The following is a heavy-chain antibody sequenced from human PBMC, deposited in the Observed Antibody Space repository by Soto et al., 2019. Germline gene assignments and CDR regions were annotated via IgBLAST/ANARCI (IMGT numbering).Heavy chain of an antibody. J-gene: IGHJ5*02. D-gene: IGHD6-13*01. V-gene: IGHV4-31*03. CDR3: ARSLAAAGSNWFDP. CDR2: IYYSGST. CDR1: GGSISSGGYY. Sequence: LSLTCTVSGGSISSGGYYWSWIRQHPGKGLEWIGYIYYSGSTYYNPSLKSRVTISVDTSKNQFSLKLSSVTAADTAVYYCARSLAAAGSNWFDPWGQGTLVTVSS.